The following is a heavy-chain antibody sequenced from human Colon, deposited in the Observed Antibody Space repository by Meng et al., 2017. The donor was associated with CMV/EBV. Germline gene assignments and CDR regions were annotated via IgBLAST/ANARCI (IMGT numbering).Heavy chain of an antibody. D-gene: IGHD6-19*01. J-gene: IGHJ3*01. CDR1: GGTFSSYV. CDR3: ATSSCVTAITCAVALEPKDAFDL. V-gene: IGHV1-69*05. Sequence: SVKVSCKASGGTFSSYVVSWLRQAPGQGLEWMGGIIPILGTTNYAQKFQGRLTITTEESTSTAYMELSSLRSEDTAVYYCATSSCVTAITCAVALEPKDAFDLWGQGTMVTVSS. CDR2: IIPILGTT.